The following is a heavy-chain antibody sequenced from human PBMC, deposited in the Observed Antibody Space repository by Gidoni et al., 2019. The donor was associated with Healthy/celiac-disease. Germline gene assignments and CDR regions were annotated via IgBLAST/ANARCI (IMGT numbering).Heavy chain of an antibody. CDR3: ARINSGYDSYYFDY. J-gene: IGHJ4*02. D-gene: IGHD5-12*01. CDR1: GFTVSSNY. Sequence: EEQLVESGGGLVQPGGSLRLSCGASGFTVSSNYMSWVRQAPGKGLEWFSVIYSGGSTYSADSVKGRFTISRDISKNTLYLQMNSLRAEDTAVYYCARINSGYDSYYFDYWGQGTLVTVSS. V-gene: IGHV3-66*01. CDR2: IYSGGST.